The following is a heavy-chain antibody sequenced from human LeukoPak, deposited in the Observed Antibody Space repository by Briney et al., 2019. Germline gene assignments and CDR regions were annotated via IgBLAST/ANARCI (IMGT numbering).Heavy chain of an antibody. Sequence: SETLSLTCTVSGGSMNSGNSYWSWVRQSAGKGLEWIGRVYGSGRTNYNPSLKSRVTISIDTSKNQFSLRLTSVTAADTAMYYCAREGLDFYDFWSDTPYDYHYMDVWGKGTTVTVSS. V-gene: IGHV4-61*02. CDR3: AREGLDFYDFWSDTPYDYHYMDV. D-gene: IGHD3-3*01. J-gene: IGHJ6*03. CDR2: VYGSGRT. CDR1: GGSMNSGNSY.